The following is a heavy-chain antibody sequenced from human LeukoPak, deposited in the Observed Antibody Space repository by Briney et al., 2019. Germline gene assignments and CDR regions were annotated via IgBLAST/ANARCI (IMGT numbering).Heavy chain of an antibody. CDR2: ISSSGSTI. D-gene: IGHD3-10*01. Sequence: PGGSLRLSCAASGFTFSDYYISCIRQAPGKWLEWVSYISSSGSTIYYADSVKGRFTISRDTAKNSLSLQMNSLRAEDTAVYYCARDPSFYGSWRYGLSFDYWGQGTLVTVSS. CDR3: ARDPSFYGSWRYGLSFDY. CDR1: GFTFSDYY. V-gene: IGHV3-11*04. J-gene: IGHJ4*02.